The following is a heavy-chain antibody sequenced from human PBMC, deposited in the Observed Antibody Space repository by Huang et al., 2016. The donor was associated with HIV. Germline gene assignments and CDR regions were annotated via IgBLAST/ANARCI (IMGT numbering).Heavy chain of an antibody. J-gene: IGHJ4*02. CDR3: VRDPRIQSWLNYFDY. CDR1: GFTFSGYW. CDR2: INSDGSSS. D-gene: IGHD3-22*01. V-gene: IGHV3-74*01. Sequence: EVQLVESGGGLVQPGGSLSLSCSSSGFTFSGYWMHWVRQAPGKGLVWVSRINSDGSSSGYADSVKGRFTISRDNAKNTLYLQMNSLRAEDTAVYYCVRDPRIQSWLNYFDYWGQGTLVSVSS.